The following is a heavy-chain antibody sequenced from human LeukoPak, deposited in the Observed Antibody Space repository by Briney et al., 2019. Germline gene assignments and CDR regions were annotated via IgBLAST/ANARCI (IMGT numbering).Heavy chain of an antibody. CDR3: ARDGLYSSNWFDP. J-gene: IGHJ5*02. V-gene: IGHV4-30-2*01. CDR2: IYHSGST. D-gene: IGHD5-18*01. Sequence: SETLSLTYTVSGGSISSGGYYWSWIRQPPGKGLEWIGYIYHSGSTYYNPSLKSRVTISVDRSKNQFSLKLSSVTAADTAVYYCARDGLYSSNWFDPWGQGTLVTVSS. CDR1: GGSISSGGYY.